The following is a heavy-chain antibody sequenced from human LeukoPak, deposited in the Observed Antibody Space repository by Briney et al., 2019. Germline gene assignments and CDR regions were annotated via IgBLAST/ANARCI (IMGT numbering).Heavy chain of an antibody. V-gene: IGHV3-49*04. CDR1: GFTFSTYS. D-gene: IGHD3-3*01. CDR2: IRSKAYGGTT. CDR3: TRDIPLFWSGYPDY. Sequence: PGGSLRLSCAASGFTFSTYSMNWVRQAPGKGLEWVGFIRSKAYGGTTEYAASVKGRFTISRDDSKSIAYLQMNSLKTEDTAVYYFTRDIPLFWSGYPDYWGQGTLVTVSS. J-gene: IGHJ4*02.